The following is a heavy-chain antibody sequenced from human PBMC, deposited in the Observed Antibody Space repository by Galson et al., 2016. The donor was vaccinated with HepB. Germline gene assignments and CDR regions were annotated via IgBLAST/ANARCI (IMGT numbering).Heavy chain of an antibody. CDR2: IWSDGNNK. J-gene: IGHJ4*02. V-gene: IGHV3-33*01. D-gene: IGHD1-26*01. CDR3: ARVARGNFRKESVHFDY. Sequence: SLRLSCAASGFTFSNYGMHWVRQAPGKGLEWVAVIWSDGNNKYYADSVKGRFTISSDNANKTLYLEMNSLRAEDAAVYYCARVARGNFRKESVHFDYWGQGTLVAVSS. CDR1: GFTFSNYG.